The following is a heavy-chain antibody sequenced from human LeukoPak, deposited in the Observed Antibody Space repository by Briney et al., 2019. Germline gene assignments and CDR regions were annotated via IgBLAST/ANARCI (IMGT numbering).Heavy chain of an antibody. D-gene: IGHD6-13*01. CDR1: GYTFTGYY. V-gene: IGHV1-2*02. CDR3: ARDRDSSWPLPLNWFDP. J-gene: IGHJ5*02. Sequence: ASVKVSCKASGYTFTGYYMHWVRQAPGQGLEWMGWINPNSGGTNYAQKFQGRVTITRDTSISTAYMELSRLRSDDTAVYYCARDRDSSWPLPLNWFDPWGQGTLVTVSS. CDR2: INPNSGGT.